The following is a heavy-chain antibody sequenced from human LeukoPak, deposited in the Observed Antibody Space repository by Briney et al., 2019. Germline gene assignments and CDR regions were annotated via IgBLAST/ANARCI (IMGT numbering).Heavy chain of an antibody. Sequence: PGGSLRLSCAASGSTVSDDYMSWVRQAPGKGLEWVSVIYVGGDTYYTDSVKGRFTISRDNSNNTLYLQMNSLRAEDTAVYYCAKSRRAASGLFDYWGQGTLVTVSS. D-gene: IGHD6-13*01. CDR2: IYVGGDT. CDR3: AKSRRAASGLFDY. V-gene: IGHV3-53*01. J-gene: IGHJ4*02. CDR1: GSTVSDDY.